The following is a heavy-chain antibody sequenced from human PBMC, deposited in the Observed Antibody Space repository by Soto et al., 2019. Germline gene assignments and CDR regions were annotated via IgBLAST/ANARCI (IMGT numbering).Heavy chain of an antibody. CDR3: ARRRITMIVVVFDAFDI. CDR1: GGSISSSYW. J-gene: IGHJ3*02. CDR2: IYHSGST. Sequence: QVQLQESGPGLVKPSGTLSLTCAVSGGSISSSYWWSWVRQPPGKGLEWIGEIYHSGSTNYNPSLKSRVTISVDKSKNQFSLQLSSVTAADTAVYYCARRRITMIVVVFDAFDIWGQGTMVTVSS. D-gene: IGHD3-22*01. V-gene: IGHV4-4*02.